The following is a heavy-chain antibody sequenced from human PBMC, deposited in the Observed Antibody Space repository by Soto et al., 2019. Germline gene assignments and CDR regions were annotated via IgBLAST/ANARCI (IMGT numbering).Heavy chain of an antibody. Sequence: SETLSLTCTVSGGSISSGGYYWSWIRQHPGKGLEWIGYIYYSGSTYYNPSLKSRVTISVDTSKNQFSLKLSSVTAADTAVYYCARALKGVLWFGDNWFDPWGQGTLVTVSS. CDR3: ARALKGVLWFGDNWFDP. D-gene: IGHD3-10*01. V-gene: IGHV4-31*03. J-gene: IGHJ5*02. CDR2: IYYSGST. CDR1: GGSISSGGYY.